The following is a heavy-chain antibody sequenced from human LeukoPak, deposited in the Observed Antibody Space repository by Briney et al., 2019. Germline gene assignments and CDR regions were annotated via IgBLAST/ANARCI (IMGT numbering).Heavy chain of an antibody. CDR3: AKCRYLPLPDY. CDR2: ISYDGSNK. D-gene: IGHD1-14*01. Sequence: PGRSLRLSCAASGFTFSSYGMHWVRQAPGKGLEWVAVISYDGSNKYYADSVKGRFTISRDNSKNTLYLQMNSLRAENTAVYYCAKCRYLPLPDYWGQGTLVTVSS. J-gene: IGHJ4*02. V-gene: IGHV3-30*18. CDR1: GFTFSSYG.